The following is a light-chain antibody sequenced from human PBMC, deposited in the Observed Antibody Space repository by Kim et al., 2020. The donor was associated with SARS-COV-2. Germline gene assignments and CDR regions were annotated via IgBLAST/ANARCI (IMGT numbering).Light chain of an antibody. CDR1: QRVNNL. V-gene: IGKV3-11*01. CDR2: DVS. CDR3: QQRTSSSWT. Sequence: LSPGESATLSCRASQRVNNLLAWYQQKPGRAPRLVIYDVSKRATGIPARFSGSGSGTDFTLTISSLEPEDFAVYYCQQRTSSSWTFGQGTKVDIK. J-gene: IGKJ1*01.